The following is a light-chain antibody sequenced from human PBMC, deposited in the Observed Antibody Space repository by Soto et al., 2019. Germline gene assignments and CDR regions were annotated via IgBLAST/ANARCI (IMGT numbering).Light chain of an antibody. CDR1: QGVRSP. J-gene: IGKJ4*02. CDR3: QHFNDYALT. V-gene: IGKV1D-13*01. CDR2: GAS. Sequence: AIPLTQSPSSLSASVGDRVTITCRASQGVRSPLAWYQQKPGKAPKFLIFGASGLGTGVPTRFSATWSRTDFTLTISSLQPEDFATYYCQHFNDYALTFRGGTKVEIK.